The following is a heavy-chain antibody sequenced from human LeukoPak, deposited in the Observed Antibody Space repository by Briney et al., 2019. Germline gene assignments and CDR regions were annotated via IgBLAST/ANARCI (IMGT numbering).Heavy chain of an antibody. CDR1: GFTVSGNY. CDR2: TYSDGNT. J-gene: IGHJ4*02. CDR3: ARGSRVSYGSGSPPDY. V-gene: IGHV3-53*01. Sequence: GSLRLSCAASGFTVSGNYMSWVRQAPGKGLEWVSVTYSDGNTYYADSVKGRFTISRENAKNSLYLQMNSLRAGDTAVYYCARGSRVSYGSGSPPDYWGQGTLVTVSS. D-gene: IGHD3-10*01.